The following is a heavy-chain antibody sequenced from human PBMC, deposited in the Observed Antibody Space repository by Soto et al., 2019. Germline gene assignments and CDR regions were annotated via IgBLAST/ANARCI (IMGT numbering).Heavy chain of an antibody. V-gene: IGHV3-48*01. Sequence: EMQLVESGGGLVQPGGSLRLACAASGFTFSRDSMNXVRQXPXXXXXXVSYMSSGGSTIYYADSVKGRFTISRDNXXXXXXXXXXXXXXXXXXXXXXXXXXXXXXXXXYFDYWGQGTQVTVSS. CDR1: GFTFSRDS. CDR2: MSSGGSTI. CDR3: XXXXXXXXXXXYFDY. J-gene: IGHJ4*02.